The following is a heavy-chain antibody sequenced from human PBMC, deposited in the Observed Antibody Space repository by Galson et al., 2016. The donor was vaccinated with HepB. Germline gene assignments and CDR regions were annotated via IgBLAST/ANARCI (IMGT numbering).Heavy chain of an antibody. J-gene: IGHJ3*02. V-gene: IGHV3-53*01. D-gene: IGHD6-13*01. CDR1: GFSVSSNY. CDR3: AREAIAAVGTHDAFDI. CDR2: IYSGGST. Sequence: SLRLSCAASGFSVSSNYIIWVRQAPGKGLEWVSAIYSGGSTYYADAVKGHFTVSRDNPKNTVYLQMDSLRAEDTAVYYCAREAIAAVGTHDAFDIWGQGTMVTVCS.